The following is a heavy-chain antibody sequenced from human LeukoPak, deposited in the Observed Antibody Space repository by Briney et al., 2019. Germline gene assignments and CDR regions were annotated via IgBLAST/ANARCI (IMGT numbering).Heavy chain of an antibody. CDR1: GDSASSGY. Sequence: SERLSLICTVSGDSASSGYWTWIRQSPGRGLEWIGYISDSGITDYNPSLKSRLTISVDTSNNKFSLNLHSVTAADTAVYYCAGHGHRYSRDWGQGILVTVSS. D-gene: IGHD2-15*01. V-gene: IGHV4-59*08. CDR2: ISDSGIT. CDR3: AGHGHRYSRD. J-gene: IGHJ1*01.